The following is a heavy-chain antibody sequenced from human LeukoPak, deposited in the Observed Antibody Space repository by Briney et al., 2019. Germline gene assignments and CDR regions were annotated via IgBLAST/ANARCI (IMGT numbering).Heavy chain of an antibody. CDR1: GFTFSDYY. CDR3: AKDRVAAILYFDY. Sequence: GGSLRLSCAASGFTFSDYYMSWVRQAPGKGLEWVSAMSGSGSRTYYADSVKGRFTISRDNSKNTLYLQMSSLRVEDTALYYCAKDRVAAILYFDYWGQGTLVTVSS. CDR2: MSGSGSRT. V-gene: IGHV3-23*01. J-gene: IGHJ4*02. D-gene: IGHD1-26*01.